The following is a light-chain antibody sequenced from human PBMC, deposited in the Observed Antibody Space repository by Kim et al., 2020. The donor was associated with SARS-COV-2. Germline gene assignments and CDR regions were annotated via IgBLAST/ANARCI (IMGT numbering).Light chain of an antibody. V-gene: IGKV2-30*01. Sequence: PASISCRSSQSFVYSDGNIYLNWFHQRPGQSPRRLSYKVSNRDSGVPDRFSGSGAGTDFTLQISRVGAEDVGVYYCMQGTHWPFTFGPGTKVDIK. CDR2: KVS. CDR1: QSFVYSDGNIY. CDR3: MQGTHWPFT. J-gene: IGKJ3*01.